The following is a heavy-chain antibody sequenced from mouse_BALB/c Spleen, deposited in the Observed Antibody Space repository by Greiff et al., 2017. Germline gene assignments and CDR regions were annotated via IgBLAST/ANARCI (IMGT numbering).Heavy chain of an antibody. V-gene: IGHV3-1*02. J-gene: IGHJ4*01. CDR1: GYSITSGYS. CDR3: ARGYGSSIYAMDY. Sequence: EVQRVESGPDLVKPSQSLSLTCTVTGYSITSGYSWPWIRQFPGNKLEWMGYIHYSGSTNYNPSLKSRISITRDTSKNQFFLQLNSVTTEDTATYYCARGYGSSIYAMDYWGQGTSVTVSS. D-gene: IGHD1-1*01. CDR2: IHYSGST.